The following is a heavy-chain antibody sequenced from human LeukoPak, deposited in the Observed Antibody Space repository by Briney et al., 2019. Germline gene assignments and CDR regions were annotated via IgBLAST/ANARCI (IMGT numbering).Heavy chain of an antibody. D-gene: IGHD6-6*01. CDR2: INTDGSST. CDR3: ARAAYSSSSRMDV. Sequence: GGSLRLSCAASGFTFSSYWMHWVRQAPGKGLVWVSRINTDGSSTTYADSVKGRFTISRDNAKNTLYLQMNSLGAEDTAVYYCARAAYSSSSRMDVWGKGTTVTVSS. V-gene: IGHV3-74*01. CDR1: GFTFSSYW. J-gene: IGHJ6*04.